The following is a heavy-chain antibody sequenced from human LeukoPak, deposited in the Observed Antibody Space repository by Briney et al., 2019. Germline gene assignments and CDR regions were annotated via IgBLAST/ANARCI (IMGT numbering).Heavy chain of an antibody. J-gene: IGHJ6*02. CDR3: VRGVVV. V-gene: IGHV4-30-4*08. CDR2: VYNSGST. Sequence: SETLSLTCTVYGGSISSGNYWWNWIRQHPEKGLEWFGSVYNSGSTSYTSSLKSRATISVDTSKDEFCLKLSSVTPADTAVYYCVRGVVVWGQGTTVTVS. CDR1: GGSISSGNYW. D-gene: IGHD2-15*01.